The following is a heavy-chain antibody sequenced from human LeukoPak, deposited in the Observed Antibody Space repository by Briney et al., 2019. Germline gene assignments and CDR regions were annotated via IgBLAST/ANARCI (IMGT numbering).Heavy chain of an antibody. J-gene: IGHJ5*02. CDR2: IYHSGST. D-gene: IGHD3-3*01. V-gene: IGHV4-59*12. CDR3: ARVVTYYDFWSGYSKGTNWFDP. CDR1: GGSISSYY. Sequence: TSETLSLTCTVSGGSISSYYWSWIRQPPGKGLEWIGYIYHSGSTYYNPSLKSRVTISVDRSKNQFSLKLSSVTAADTAVYYCARVVTYYDFWSGYSKGTNWFDPWGQGTLVTVSS.